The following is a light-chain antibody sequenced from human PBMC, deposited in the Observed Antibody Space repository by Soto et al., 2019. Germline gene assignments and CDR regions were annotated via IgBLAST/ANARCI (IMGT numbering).Light chain of an antibody. V-gene: IGKV1-39*01. CDR2: AAS. CDR1: QTIRTS. J-gene: IGKJ1*01. Sequence: DIQMTQSPSSLSASVGDRVILTCRAIQTIRTSLNWYQQKPGKGPKLLIYAASTLHSGVPSRFSGSGSGTDFTLSISKLQPEDFATYFCQQTYATPPTFGQGTKVEI. CDR3: QQTYATPPT.